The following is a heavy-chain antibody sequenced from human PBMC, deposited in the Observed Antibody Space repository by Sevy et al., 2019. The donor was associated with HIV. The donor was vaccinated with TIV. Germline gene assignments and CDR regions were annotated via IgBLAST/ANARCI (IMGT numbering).Heavy chain of an antibody. CDR1: GFTFSTYT. J-gene: IGHJ4*02. D-gene: IGHD2-2*01. Sequence: GGSLRLSCAASGFTFSTYTMNWVRQAPGKGLEWVSSISSGSSYIYYADSVKGRFTNSRDNAKNSLYLQMNSLRAEDTAIYYCARDGGCTSTSCLLYFDYWGQGTPVTVSS. CDR3: ARDGGCTSTSCLLYFDY. V-gene: IGHV3-21*01. CDR2: ISSGSSYI.